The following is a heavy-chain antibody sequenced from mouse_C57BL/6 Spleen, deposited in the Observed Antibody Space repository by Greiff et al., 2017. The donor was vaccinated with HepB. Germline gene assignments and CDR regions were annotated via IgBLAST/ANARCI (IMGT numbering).Heavy chain of an antibody. Sequence: EVQRVESGGDLVKPGGSLKLSCAASGFTFSSYGMSWVRQTPDKRLEWVATISSGGSYTYYTDSVKGRFTISRDNAKNTLYLQMSSLKSEDTAVYYCARQEAYWDCDVWGTGTTVTVSS. V-gene: IGHV5-6*01. CDR1: GFTFSSYG. CDR2: ISSGGSYT. J-gene: IGHJ1*03. CDR3: ARQEAYWDCDV.